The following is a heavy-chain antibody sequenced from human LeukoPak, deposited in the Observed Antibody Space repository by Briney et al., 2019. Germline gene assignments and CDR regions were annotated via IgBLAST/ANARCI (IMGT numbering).Heavy chain of an antibody. V-gene: IGHV1-24*01. J-gene: IGHJ4*02. Sequence: ASVKVSCKVSGYTLTELSMHWVRQAPGKGLEWMGGFDPEDGETINAQKFQGRVTMTEDTSTDTAYMELSSLRSEDTAVYYCATHTGIAAAGDFDYWGQGTLVTVSS. D-gene: IGHD6-13*01. CDR3: ATHTGIAAAGDFDY. CDR2: FDPEDGET. CDR1: GYTLTELS.